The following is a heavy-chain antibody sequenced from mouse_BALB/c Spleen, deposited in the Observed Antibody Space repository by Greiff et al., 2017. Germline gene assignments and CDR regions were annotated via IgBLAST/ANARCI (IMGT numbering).Heavy chain of an antibody. CDR2: IWGDGST. V-gene: IGHV2-6-7*01. D-gene: IGHD1-2*01. CDR1: GFSLTGYG. J-gene: IGHJ4*01. CDR3: AREPLITTATGYAMDY. Sequence: VQGVESGPGLVAPSQSLSITCTVSGFSLTGYGVNWVRQPPGKGLEWLGMIWGDGSTDYNSALKSRLSISKDNSKSQVFLKMNSLQTDDTARYYCAREPLITTATGYAMDYWGQGTSVTVSS.